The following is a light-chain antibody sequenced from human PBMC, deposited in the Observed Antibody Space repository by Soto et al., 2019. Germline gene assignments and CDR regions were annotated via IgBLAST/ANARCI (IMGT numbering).Light chain of an antibody. CDR3: QSLGTGIQV. Sequence: QLVLPQSPSASASLGASVKLTCTLSSGYSTYAIAWHQQQSEKGPRFLMKINYDGTHSKGDGFFDRFSGSSSVAERHLTISSLQSEDEADYSCQSLGTGIQVFGGGTKVTVL. J-gene: IGLJ3*02. CDR2: INYDGTH. CDR1: SGYSTYA. V-gene: IGLV4-69*01.